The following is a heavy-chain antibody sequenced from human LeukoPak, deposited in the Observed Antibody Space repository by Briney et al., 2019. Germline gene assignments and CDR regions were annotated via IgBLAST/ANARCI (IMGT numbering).Heavy chain of an antibody. J-gene: IGHJ4*02. D-gene: IGHD5-24*01. Sequence: GGSLRLFCAAFGIAFDKNAMTWVRRVPGKGLEWVSTISHNGVATYYADSVKGRFTISRDNSKNTVSLQMSSLRVEDTAVYYCANFKGKDGIKDHFDYWGQGTLVTVSS. CDR3: ANFKGKDGIKDHFDY. CDR2: ISHNGVAT. CDR1: GIAFDKNA. V-gene: IGHV3-23*01.